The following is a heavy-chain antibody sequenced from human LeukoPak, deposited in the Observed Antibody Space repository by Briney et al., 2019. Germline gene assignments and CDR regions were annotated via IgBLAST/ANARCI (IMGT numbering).Heavy chain of an antibody. CDR2: IYYSGST. Sequence: PSETLSLTCTVSGYSISSGYYWGWIRQPPGKGLEWIGSIYYSGSTYYNPSLKSRVTISVDTSKDQFSLKLSSVTAADTAVYYCARGYYDSSGYYEVYYFDYWGQGTLVTVSS. D-gene: IGHD3-22*01. CDR3: ARGYYDSSGYYEVYYFDY. V-gene: IGHV4-38-2*02. J-gene: IGHJ4*02. CDR1: GYSISSGYY.